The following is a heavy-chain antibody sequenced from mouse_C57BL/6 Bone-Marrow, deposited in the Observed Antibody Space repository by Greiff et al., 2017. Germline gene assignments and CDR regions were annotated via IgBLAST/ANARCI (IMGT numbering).Heavy chain of an antibody. Sequence: EVKLMESGPELVKPGASVKIPCKASGYTFTDYNMDWVKQSHGKSLEWIGDINPNNGGTIYNQKFKGKATLTVDKSSSTAYMELRSLTSEDTAVYYCARDDDTYAMDYWGQGTSVTVSS. D-gene: IGHD2-3*01. CDR1: GYTFTDYN. CDR2: INPNNGGT. J-gene: IGHJ4*01. CDR3: ARDDDTYAMDY. V-gene: IGHV1-18*01.